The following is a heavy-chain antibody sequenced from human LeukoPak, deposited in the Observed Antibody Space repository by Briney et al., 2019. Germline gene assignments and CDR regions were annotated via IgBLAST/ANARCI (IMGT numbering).Heavy chain of an antibody. J-gene: IGHJ4*02. D-gene: IGHD6-19*01. V-gene: IGHV3-30*04. CDR1: GFTFRSYA. CDR3: ARDKVSTTGYSSGWSFDY. Sequence: GGSLRLSCAASGFTFRSYAMHWVRQAPGKGLEWVAVTSNDGINKYYSDSVKGRLTMSRDNSKNTLYLQMDSLRAEDTAVYYCARDKVSTTGYSSGWSFDYWGQGTLVTVSS. CDR2: TSNDGINK.